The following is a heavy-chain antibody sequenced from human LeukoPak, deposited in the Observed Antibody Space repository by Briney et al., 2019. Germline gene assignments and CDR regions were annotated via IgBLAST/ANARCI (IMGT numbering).Heavy chain of an antibody. J-gene: IGHJ6*03. D-gene: IGHD4/OR15-4a*01. CDR1: GFNFRNYG. CDR2: IQYDGTKK. V-gene: IGHV3-30*02. CDR3: AKNILTMTMDYMHV. Sequence: GGSLRLSCAASGFNFRNYGIHWVRQAPGKGLEWVTFIQYDGTKKYYADSVKGRFTISRDNSKNTLYLQMNSLRPEDTALYYCAKNILTMTMDYMHVWGKGTTVTVSS.